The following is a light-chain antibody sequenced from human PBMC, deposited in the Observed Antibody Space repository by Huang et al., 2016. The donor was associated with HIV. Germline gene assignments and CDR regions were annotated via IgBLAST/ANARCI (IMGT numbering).Light chain of an antibody. V-gene: IGKV1-27*01. J-gene: IGKJ4*01. CDR2: GAS. CDR3: QKFNSAPLT. Sequence: DIQMTQSPSSLSASVGDSVTITCRASQGIRNYLVWYQQKPGKVPKLLIYGASTLQSGVPSRFSGSGSGTDFTLTISSLQPEDVATYYCQKFNSAPLTFGGGTKVEIK. CDR1: QGIRNY.